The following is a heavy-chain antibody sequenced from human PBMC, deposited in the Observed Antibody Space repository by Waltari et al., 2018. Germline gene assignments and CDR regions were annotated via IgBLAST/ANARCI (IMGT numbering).Heavy chain of an antibody. CDR3: ARDEEWSSDR. J-gene: IGHJ4*02. D-gene: IGHD3-3*01. Sequence: EVQLVESGGGLVQPGGSLRLSCAASGFTFSSHWMNWVRQAPGKGLEWVASINKDGSKKFYVDSGRGRFTVSRDNAKNSLYLQMNSLRVDDTAVYYCARDEEWSSDRWGQGTLVTVSS. CDR2: INKDGSKK. CDR1: GFTFSSHW. V-gene: IGHV3-7*03.